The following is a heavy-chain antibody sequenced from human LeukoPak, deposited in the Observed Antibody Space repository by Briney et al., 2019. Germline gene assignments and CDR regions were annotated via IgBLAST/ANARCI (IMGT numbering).Heavy chain of an antibody. CDR1: GGSLGRSNTY. V-gene: IGHV4-39*01. J-gene: IGHJ6*03. Sequence: SETLSLTCSVSGGSLGRSNTYWGWIRQTPGKGLEWLGTILHSGYTYNNPSLKSRVTMSVDSSKNQFSLSLSSVTAADTAVYFCARHRGCGNYHYMLVWG. CDR2: ILHSGYT. D-gene: IGHD2-21*01. CDR3: ARHRGCGNYHYMLV.